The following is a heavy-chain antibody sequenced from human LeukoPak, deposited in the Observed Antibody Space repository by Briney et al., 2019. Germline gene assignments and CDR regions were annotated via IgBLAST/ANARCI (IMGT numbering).Heavy chain of an antibody. CDR3: AKDRPNYYGSNGHYYKLNGDC. Sequence: PGGSLRLSCAASGFTFSTYAMSGVRQAPGKGLDWFSSITSSGAATYYADSVKGRFTISRDNSDNTLYLQMNSLRAEDTAVYYCAKDRPNYYGSNGHYYKLNGDCWGQGTLVTVSS. CDR2: ITSSGAAT. J-gene: IGHJ4*02. CDR1: GFTFSTYA. V-gene: IGHV3-23*01. D-gene: IGHD3-22*01.